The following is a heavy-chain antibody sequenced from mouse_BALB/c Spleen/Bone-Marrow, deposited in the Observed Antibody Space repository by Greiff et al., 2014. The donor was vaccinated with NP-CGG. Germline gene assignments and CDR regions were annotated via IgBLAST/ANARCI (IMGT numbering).Heavy chain of an antibody. CDR2: IDPANGNT. J-gene: IGHJ3*01. D-gene: IGHD1-1*01. CDR3: AIYYYGSSGFAY. V-gene: IGHV14-3*02. Sequence: EVQLQQSGAELVKPGASVKLSCTASGYTINDSYMHWVKQRPGQGLEWIGKIDPANGNTNYNPKFQGKATITADTSSNTAYLQLSSLTSEDTAVYYCAIYYYGSSGFAYWGQGTLVTVSA. CDR1: GYTINDSY.